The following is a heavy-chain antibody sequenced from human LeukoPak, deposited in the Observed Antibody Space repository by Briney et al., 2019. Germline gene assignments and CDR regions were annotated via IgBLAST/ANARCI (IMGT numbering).Heavy chain of an antibody. CDR1: GGTFSSYA. J-gene: IGHJ4*02. CDR3: ASTLIEGCSGCQNPGDY. V-gene: IGHV1-69*06. Sequence: GASVKVSCKASGGTFSSYAISWVRQAPGQGLEWMGGIIPIFGTANYAQKFQGRVTITADKSTSTAYMELSSLRSEDTAVYYCASTLIEGCSGCQNPGDYWGQGTLVTVSP. CDR2: IIPIFGTA. D-gene: IGHD6-19*01.